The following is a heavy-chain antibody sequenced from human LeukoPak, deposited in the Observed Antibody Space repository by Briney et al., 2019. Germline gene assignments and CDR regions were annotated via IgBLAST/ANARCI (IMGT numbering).Heavy chain of an antibody. CDR1: GFTFGDYA. V-gene: IGHV3-49*04. J-gene: IGHJ4*02. CDR3: VRDWGTFDY. CDR2: IRSRAYGGTT. D-gene: IGHD3-16*01. Sequence: GGSLRLSCTASGFTFGDYAMSWVRQAPGKGLLWVGSIRSRAYGGTTEYAASVKGRFTISRDDSKSIAYLQIHSLKTEDTAVYYCVRDWGTFDYWGQGTLVTVSS.